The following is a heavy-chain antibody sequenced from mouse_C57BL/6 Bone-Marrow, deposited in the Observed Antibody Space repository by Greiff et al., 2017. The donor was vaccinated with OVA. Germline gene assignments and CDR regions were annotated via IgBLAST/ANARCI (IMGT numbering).Heavy chain of an antibody. J-gene: IGHJ4*01. CDR2: IWRGGST. CDR1: GFSFTSYG. Sequence: VMLVESGPGLVQPSQSLSITCTVSGFSFTSYGVHWVRQSPGQGLEWLGVIWRGGSTDYNAAFMSRLSITKDNSKSQVCFKMNSLQADDTAIYYCAKRGRLTMMDYWGQGTSVTVSS. CDR3: AKRGRLTMMDY. V-gene: IGHV2-5*01. D-gene: IGHD5-5*01.